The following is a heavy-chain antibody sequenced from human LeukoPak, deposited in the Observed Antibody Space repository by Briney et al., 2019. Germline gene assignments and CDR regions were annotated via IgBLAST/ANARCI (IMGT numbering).Heavy chain of an antibody. V-gene: IGHV3-23*01. CDR1: GFTFKTYA. CDR3: AKDDSGTFDHFDY. Sequence: GGSLRLSCAASGFTFKTYAMSWVRQAPGKGLEWVAGINFSGAHTYYADSVKGRSTISRDNSKNTLSLQINSLRAEDTAVYYCAKDDSGTFDHFDYGGQGTLVTVPS. J-gene: IGHJ4*02. CDR2: INFSGAHT. D-gene: IGHD1-26*01.